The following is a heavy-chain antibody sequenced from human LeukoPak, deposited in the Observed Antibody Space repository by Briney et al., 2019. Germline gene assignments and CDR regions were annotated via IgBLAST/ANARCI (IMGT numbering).Heavy chain of an antibody. D-gene: IGHD5-24*01. CDR1: GGSFSGYY. CDR2: ISHSGST. CDR3: ARGPRDGYNYVNY. Sequence: SETLSLTRAVYGGSFSGYYWSWIRQPPGKGLEWIGEISHSGSTNYNPSLKSRVTISVDTSKNQFSLKLSSVTAADTAVYYCARGPRDGYNYVNYWGQGTLVTVSS. J-gene: IGHJ4*02. V-gene: IGHV4-34*01.